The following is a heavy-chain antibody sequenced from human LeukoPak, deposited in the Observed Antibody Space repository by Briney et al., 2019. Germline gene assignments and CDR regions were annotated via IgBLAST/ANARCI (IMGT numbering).Heavy chain of an antibody. D-gene: IGHD2-8*01. V-gene: IGHV3-23*01. Sequence: GGSLRLSCATSGFPFSDFSMSWVHQAPGKGLEWISTTNSGGTSTYYAESVKGRFTISRDNSKNTLYLQMSSLRVEDTAVYYCAKQSYARSLGEGGPGTLVSVSS. J-gene: IGHJ4*02. CDR3: AKQSYARSLGE. CDR2: TNSGGTST. CDR1: GFPFSDFS.